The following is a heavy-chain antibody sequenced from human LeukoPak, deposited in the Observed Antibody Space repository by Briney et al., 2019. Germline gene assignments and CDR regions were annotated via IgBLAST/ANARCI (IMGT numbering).Heavy chain of an antibody. D-gene: IGHD6-6*01. CDR1: GASLSSYY. V-gene: IGHV4-4*07. CDR2: IYTSGST. Sequence: PSETLSLTCTVSGASLSSYYWSWIRQPAGKGLEWIGRIYTSGSTNYNPSLKSRVTMSVDTSKNQFSLKLSSVTAADTAVYYCARGIAARPASFNYYYYMDVWGKGTTVTVSS. CDR3: ARGIAARPASFNYYYYMDV. J-gene: IGHJ6*03.